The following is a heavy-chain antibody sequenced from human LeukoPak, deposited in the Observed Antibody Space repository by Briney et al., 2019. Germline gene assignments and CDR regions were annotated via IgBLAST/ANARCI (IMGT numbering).Heavy chain of an antibody. V-gene: IGHV3-43*02. D-gene: IGHD3/OR15-3a*01. Sequence: GGSLRLSCAASGFTFDDYAMHWVRQAPGKGLEWVSLISGDGGSTYYADSVKGRFTIPRDNSKNSLYLQMNSLRTEDTALYYCAKDNRYSDFNYFDYWGQGTLVTVSS. CDR2: ISGDGGST. J-gene: IGHJ4*02. CDR3: AKDNRYSDFNYFDY. CDR1: GFTFDDYA.